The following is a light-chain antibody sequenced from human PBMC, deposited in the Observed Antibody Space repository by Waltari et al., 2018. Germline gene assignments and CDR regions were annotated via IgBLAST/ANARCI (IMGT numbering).Light chain of an antibody. CDR1: QSLVHSNGNTY. CDR3: MQGTQSPYT. V-gene: IGKV2D-29*02. J-gene: IGKJ4*01. Sequence: DIVMTQTPLSLSVTPGQPASISCKSSQSLVHSNGNTYLHWYLQKPGQSPQLLIYEVSNRLCGVPDKFSGSGSGTEVTLQVSRVEAGDVGVYYCMQGTQSPYTFGGGTKVDIK. CDR2: EVS.